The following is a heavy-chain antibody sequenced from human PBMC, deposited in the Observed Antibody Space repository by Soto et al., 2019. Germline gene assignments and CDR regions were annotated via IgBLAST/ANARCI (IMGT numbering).Heavy chain of an antibody. D-gene: IGHD4-4*01. Sequence: PGGSLRLSCAASGFTFSSYSMNWVRQAPGKGLEWVSSISSSSSYIYYADSVKGRFTISRDNAKNSLYLQMNSLRAEDTAVYYCARVSDYSNYVRYYYYGMVVWDQGTTVTVS. CDR1: GFTFSSYS. CDR3: ARVSDYSNYVRYYYYGMVV. J-gene: IGHJ6*02. V-gene: IGHV3-21*04. CDR2: ISSSSSYI.